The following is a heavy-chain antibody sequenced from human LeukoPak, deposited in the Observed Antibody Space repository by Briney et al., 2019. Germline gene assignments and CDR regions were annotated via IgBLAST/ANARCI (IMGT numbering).Heavy chain of an antibody. D-gene: IGHD1-14*01. CDR3: ARDLGLKGPDWLDP. CDR2: ISTYDAKT. CDR1: GYTFTSYD. J-gene: IGHJ5*02. Sequence: ASVKVSCKASGYTFTSYDVNWVRQATGQGLEWMGWISTYDAKTNYAQKVQGRVTMGTDKSTSTVYMELRSLTSDDTAVYYCARDLGLKGPDWLDPWGQGTLVTVSS. V-gene: IGHV1-18*01.